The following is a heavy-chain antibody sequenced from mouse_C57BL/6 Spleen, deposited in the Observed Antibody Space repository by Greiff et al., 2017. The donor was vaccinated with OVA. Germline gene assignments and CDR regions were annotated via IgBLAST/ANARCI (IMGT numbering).Heavy chain of an antibody. CDR3: AHYDGSWFAY. D-gene: IGHD1-2*01. Sequence: DVKLVESGGDLVKPGGSLKLSCAASGFNFSSYGMSWVRQTPDKRLEGVATISSGGSYTYYPDSVKGRFTIARDNAKNTLYLQLSSLKSEDTAMYCCAHYDGSWFAYWGQGTLVTVSA. J-gene: IGHJ3*01. CDR2: ISSGGSYT. V-gene: IGHV5-6*02. CDR1: GFNFSSYG.